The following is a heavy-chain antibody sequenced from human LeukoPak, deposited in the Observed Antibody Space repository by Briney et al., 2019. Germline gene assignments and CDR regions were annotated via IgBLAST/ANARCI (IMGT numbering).Heavy chain of an antibody. CDR3: ARAPYSSSPVHWDYYYYYMDV. Sequence: ASVKVSCKASGYTFTSYYMHWVRQAPGQGLEWMGIINPSGGSTSYAQKFQGRVTMTRDMSTSTVYMELSSLRSEDTAVYYCARAPYSSSPVHWDYYYYYMDVWGKGTTVTVSS. D-gene: IGHD6-13*01. CDR1: GYTFTSYY. J-gene: IGHJ6*03. V-gene: IGHV1-46*01. CDR2: INPSGGST.